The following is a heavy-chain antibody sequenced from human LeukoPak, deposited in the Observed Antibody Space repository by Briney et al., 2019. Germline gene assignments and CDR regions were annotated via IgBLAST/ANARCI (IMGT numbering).Heavy chain of an antibody. D-gene: IGHD3-10*01. CDR2: ISGSGGST. J-gene: IGHJ6*02. CDR3: AKVPYSDYGSGRPPFMDV. CDR1: GFTFSSYA. V-gene: IGHV3-23*01. Sequence: PGGSLRLSCAASGFTFSSYAMSWVRQAPGKGLEWVSAISGSGGSTYYADSVKDRFTISRDNSENTLYLQMNNLRAEDTAIHYCAKVPYSDYGSGRPPFMDVWGQGTTVAVSS.